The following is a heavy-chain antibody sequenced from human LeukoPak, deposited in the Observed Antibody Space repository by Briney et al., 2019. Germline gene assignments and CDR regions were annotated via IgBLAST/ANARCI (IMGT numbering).Heavy chain of an antibody. V-gene: IGHV1-69*05. D-gene: IGHD1-26*01. CDR2: IIPIFGTA. CDR3: ARPRGDSGSYFFSDAFDI. Sequence: SVKVSCKASGGTFSSYAISWVRQAPGQGLEWMGGIIPIFGTANYAQKFQGRVTITTGESTSTAYMELSSLRSEDTAVYYCARPRGDSGSYFFSDAFDIWGQGTMVTVSS. J-gene: IGHJ3*02. CDR1: GGTFSSYA.